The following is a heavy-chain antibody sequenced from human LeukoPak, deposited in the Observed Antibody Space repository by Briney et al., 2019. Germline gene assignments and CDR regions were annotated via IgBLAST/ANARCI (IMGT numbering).Heavy chain of an antibody. D-gene: IGHD3-10*01. CDR3: AREVPMVPFDY. Sequence: SGGSLRLSCAASGFTFSTYEMNWVRQAPGKGLEWIGRIYTSGSTNYNPSLKRRVTMSVDTSKNQFSLKLSSVTAADTAVYYCAREVPMVPFDYWGQGTLVTVSS. CDR1: GFTFSTYE. V-gene: IGHV4-4*07. J-gene: IGHJ4*02. CDR2: IYTSGST.